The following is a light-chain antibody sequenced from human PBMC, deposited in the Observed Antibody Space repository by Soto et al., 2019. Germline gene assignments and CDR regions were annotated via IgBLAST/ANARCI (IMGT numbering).Light chain of an antibody. CDR3: SSYTSSSTPV. V-gene: IGLV2-14*01. CDR2: DVS. Sequence: QSVLTQPASVSGSPGQSITISCTGSSSDVGVYNYVSWYQQHPGKAPTLMIYDVSNRPSGVSNRFSGSKSGNTASLTISGLQAEDEADYYCSSYTSSSTPVFGGGTKLTVL. CDR1: SSDVGVYNY. J-gene: IGLJ2*01.